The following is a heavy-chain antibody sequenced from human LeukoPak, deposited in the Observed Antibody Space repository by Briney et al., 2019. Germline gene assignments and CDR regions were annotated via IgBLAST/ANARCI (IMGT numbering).Heavy chain of an antibody. CDR1: GFTFSSYG. Sequence: GGSLRLSCAASGFTFSSYGMHWVRQAPGKGLGWVAVISYDGSDKYYADSVKGRFTISRDNSKNTLYLQMNSLRAEDTAVYYCAKAKGGLLRYFDYFDYWGQGTLVTVSS. J-gene: IGHJ4*02. D-gene: IGHD3-9*01. V-gene: IGHV3-30*18. CDR2: ISYDGSDK. CDR3: AKAKGGLLRYFDYFDY.